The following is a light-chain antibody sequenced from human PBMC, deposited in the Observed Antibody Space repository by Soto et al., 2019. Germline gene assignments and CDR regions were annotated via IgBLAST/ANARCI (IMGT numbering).Light chain of an antibody. V-gene: IGKV3-20*01. Sequence: EIVLTQSPGTLSLSPGERATLSCRASQSVSSSYLAWYQQKPGQAPRLLIYGASSRATGIPDRFSGSGSGTDFTLTISRLETEDFAVYYCQQYGSSPWTFGQGTNVAIK. CDR3: QQYGSSPWT. J-gene: IGKJ1*01. CDR1: QSVSSSY. CDR2: GAS.